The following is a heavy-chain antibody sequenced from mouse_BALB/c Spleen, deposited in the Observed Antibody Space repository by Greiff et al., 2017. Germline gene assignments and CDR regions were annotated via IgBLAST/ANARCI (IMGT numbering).Heavy chain of an antibody. V-gene: IGHV1-20*02. D-gene: IGHD2-1*01. CDR3: ARERDYGNYDLYYFDY. J-gene: IGHJ2*01. CDR1: GYSFTGYF. Sequence: VQLQQSGPELVKPGASVKISCKASGYSFTGYFMNWVMQSHGKSLEWIGRINPYNGDTFYNQKFKGKATLTVDKSSSTAHMELRSLASEDSAVYYCARERDYGNYDLYYFDYWDQGTTLAVSA. CDR2: INPYNGDT.